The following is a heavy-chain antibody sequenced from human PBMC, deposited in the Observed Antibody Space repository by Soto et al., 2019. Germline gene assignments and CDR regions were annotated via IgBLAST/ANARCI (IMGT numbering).Heavy chain of an antibody. J-gene: IGHJ5*02. CDR1: GGTFSSYA. CDR2: IVPLFGTA. Sequence: QVQLVQSGAEVKKSGSSVKVSCKASGGTFSSYAISWVRQAPGQGLEWMGGIVPLFGTAKYAQKFQGRLTITADESTSTAYMELSSLGFEDTAVYYCARGVVVVAASQLGWFDPWGQGTLVTVSS. CDR3: ARGVVVVAASQLGWFDP. V-gene: IGHV1-69*01. D-gene: IGHD2-15*01.